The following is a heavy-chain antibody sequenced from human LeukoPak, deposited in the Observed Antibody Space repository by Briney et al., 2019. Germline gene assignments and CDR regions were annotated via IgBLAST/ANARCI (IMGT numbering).Heavy chain of an antibody. J-gene: IGHJ4*02. Sequence: PSETLSLTCTVSGGSISRYYWSWIRQPPGKGLEWIGYIYYSGSTNYNPSLKSRITISVDTSKNQFSLKLSSVTAAETALYYCARDDPPYTSSIFYWGQGILVTVSS. CDR1: GGSISRYY. CDR3: ARDDPPYTSSIFY. D-gene: IGHD6-13*01. CDR2: IYYSGST. V-gene: IGHV4-59*01.